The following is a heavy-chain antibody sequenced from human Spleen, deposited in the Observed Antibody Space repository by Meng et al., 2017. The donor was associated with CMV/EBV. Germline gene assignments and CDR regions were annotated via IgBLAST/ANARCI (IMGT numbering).Heavy chain of an antibody. V-gene: IGHV2-70*20. D-gene: IGHD6-13*01. Sequence: SGPTLVKPTPTLTLTCTFSGFSLSTSGMCVSWVRQPPGKALEWLALIDWDDDKYYNTSLKTRLTISKDTSKNQVVLTMNNMDPVDTAMYYCARMGGSIAAAFDYWGQGTLVTVSS. CDR2: IDWDDDK. CDR3: ARMGGSIAAAFDY. J-gene: IGHJ4*02. CDR1: GFSLSTSGMC.